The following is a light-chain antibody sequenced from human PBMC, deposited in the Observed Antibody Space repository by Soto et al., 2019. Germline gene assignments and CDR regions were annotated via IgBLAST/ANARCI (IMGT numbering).Light chain of an antibody. J-gene: IGKJ1*01. CDR2: RVS. CDR1: QSIVGNF. V-gene: IGKV3-20*01. CDR3: HHYGGSAGT. Sequence: EIVLTQSPGTLSLSPGEGATLSCRASQSIVGNFLAWYQQKPGQPPRLLIYRVSSRAAGIPDRFSGRGSTTAFTLPISRLEPEDFAVFSCHHYGGSAGTFGQGTKVEIK.